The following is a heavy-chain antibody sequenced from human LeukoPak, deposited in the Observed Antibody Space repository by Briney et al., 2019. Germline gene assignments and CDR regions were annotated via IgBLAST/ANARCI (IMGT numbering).Heavy chain of an antibody. J-gene: IGHJ6*03. D-gene: IGHD1-20*01. V-gene: IGHV4-38-2*02. CDR1: YYSISRGHY. Sequence: RASETLSLTCTVSYYSISRGHYWGWIRQSPGKGLEWIGSLYRDGEATYNPSLKSRVSSSVDTSKNRFFLNVTSVTAADSAIYYCVRGHRDNWHLDFAYWGPGILVSVSSGWTFCQCDYSYDDHMDVWGEGTTVTVSS. CDR2: LYRDGEA. CDR3: VRGHRDNWHLDFAYWGPGILVSVSSGWTFCQCDYSYDDHMDV.